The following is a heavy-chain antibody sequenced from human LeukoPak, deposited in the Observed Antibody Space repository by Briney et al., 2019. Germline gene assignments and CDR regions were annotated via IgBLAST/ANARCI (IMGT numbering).Heavy chain of an antibody. J-gene: IGHJ3*02. Sequence: GGSLRLSCAASGFTFSSYSMNWVRQAPGKGLEWVSYISSSSSTIYYADSVKGRFTISRDNAKNSLYLQMNSLRAEDTAVYYCAKSLSHYSNYLGQAFDIWGQGTMVTVSS. V-gene: IGHV3-48*01. CDR3: AKSLSHYSNYLGQAFDI. CDR2: ISSSSSTI. CDR1: GFTFSSYS. D-gene: IGHD4-11*01.